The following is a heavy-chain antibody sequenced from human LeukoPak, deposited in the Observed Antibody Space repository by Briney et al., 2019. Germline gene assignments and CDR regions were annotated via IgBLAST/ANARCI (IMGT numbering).Heavy chain of an antibody. V-gene: IGHV4-34*01. J-gene: IGHJ4*02. D-gene: IGHD2-21*02. CDR1: GGSFSGYY. CDR3: ASSDDCGDY. Sequence: SETLSLTCAVYGGSFSGYYWSWIRQPPGKGLEWIGEINHSGSSNYNPSLKSRVTISADTSKNQFSLKLSSVTAADTAVYYCASSDDCGDYWGQGTLVTVSS. CDR2: INHSGSS.